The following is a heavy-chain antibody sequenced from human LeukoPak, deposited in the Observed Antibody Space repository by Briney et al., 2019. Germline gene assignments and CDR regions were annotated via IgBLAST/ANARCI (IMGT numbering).Heavy chain of an antibody. CDR3: ARGTTSSSWPYYYFDY. CDR2: ISGSGGSI. CDR1: GFTFSPYA. J-gene: IGHJ4*02. V-gene: IGHV3-23*01. D-gene: IGHD6-13*01. Sequence: PGGSLRLSCAASGFTFSPYAMSWVRQAPGKGLERVSVISGSGGSIYYADSVKGRFTISRDNSKNTLYLQMNSLRAEDTAVYYCARGTTSSSWPYYYFDYWGQGTLVTVSS.